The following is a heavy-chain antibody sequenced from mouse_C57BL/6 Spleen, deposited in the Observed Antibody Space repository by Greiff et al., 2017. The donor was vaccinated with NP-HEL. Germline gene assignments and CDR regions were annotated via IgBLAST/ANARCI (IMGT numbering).Heavy chain of an antibody. V-gene: IGHV1-82*01. Sequence: QVQLQQSGPELVKPGASVKISCKASGYAFSSSWMHWVKQRPGKGLEWIGRIYPGDGDTNYNGKFKGKATLTADKSSSTAYMQLSSLTSEDSAVYFCAREKYDYDGDAMDYWGQGTSVTVSS. CDR3: AREKYDYDGDAMDY. J-gene: IGHJ4*01. CDR1: GYAFSSSW. D-gene: IGHD2-4*01. CDR2: IYPGDGDT.